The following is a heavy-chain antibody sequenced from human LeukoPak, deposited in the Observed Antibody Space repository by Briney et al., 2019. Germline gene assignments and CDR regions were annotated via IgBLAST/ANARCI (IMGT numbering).Heavy chain of an antibody. J-gene: IGHJ3*01. V-gene: IGHV1-24*01. Sequence: ASVKVSCKVSGYTLTELSMHWVRQSPGKGLEWMGGFDPEDGETIYAQKFQGRVTITRDTSKRMAYMELSRLRSDDTAIYYCARGGRYLPFWGQGTMVIVSS. CDR3: ARGGRYLPF. D-gene: IGHD3-16*02. CDR1: GYTLTELS. CDR2: FDPEDGET.